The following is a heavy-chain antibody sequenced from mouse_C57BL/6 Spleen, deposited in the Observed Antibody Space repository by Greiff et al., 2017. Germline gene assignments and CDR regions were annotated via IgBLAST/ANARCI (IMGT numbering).Heavy chain of an antibody. D-gene: IGHD1-1*01. V-gene: IGHV14-3*01. CDR2: IDPANGNT. CDR1: GFNIKNTY. J-gene: IGHJ1*03. Sequence: VQLQQSVAELVRPGASVKLSCTASGFNIKNTYMHWVKQRPEQGLEWIGRIDPANGNTKYAPKFQGKATITADTSSNTAYLQLSSLTSEDTAIYYGARMVTTVVATRYFDVWGTGTTVTVSS. CDR3: ARMVTTVVATRYFDV.